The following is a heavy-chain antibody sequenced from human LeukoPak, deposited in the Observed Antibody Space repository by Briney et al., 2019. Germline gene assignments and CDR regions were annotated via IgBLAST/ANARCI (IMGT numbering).Heavy chain of an antibody. CDR3: AREDPYYDYVWGSYRYGYYFDY. J-gene: IGHJ4*02. D-gene: IGHD3-16*02. CDR2: LYTSGST. V-gene: IGHV4-4*07. Sequence: SETLSLTCTVSGGSISSYYWSWIRQPAGRGLEWIGRLYTSGSTNYNPSPKSRVTMSLDTSKNQFSLKLSSVTAADTAVYCCAREDPYYDYVWGSYRYGYYFDYWGQGTLVTVSS. CDR1: GGSISSYY.